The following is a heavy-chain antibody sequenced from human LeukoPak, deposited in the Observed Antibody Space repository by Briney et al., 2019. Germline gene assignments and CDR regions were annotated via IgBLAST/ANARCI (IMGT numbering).Heavy chain of an antibody. CDR2: ISSSSGYI. CDR3: AREIVSSTCFDY. J-gene: IGHJ4*02. V-gene: IGHV3-21*01. Sequence: GGSLRLSCAASGFAFSRYIMNWVRQAPGKGLEWVSSISSSSGYIYYADSVKGRFTISRDNAKNSLYLQMNSLRAEDTAVYYCAREIVSSTCFDYWGQGALVTVSS. CDR1: GFAFSRYI. D-gene: IGHD2-2*01.